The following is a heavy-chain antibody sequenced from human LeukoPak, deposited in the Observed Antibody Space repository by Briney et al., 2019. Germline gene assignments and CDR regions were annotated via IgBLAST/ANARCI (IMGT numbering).Heavy chain of an antibody. D-gene: IGHD3-16*01. V-gene: IGHV3-23*01. CDR3: AKDLMITFGGVIIHPGNFDY. CDR1: GFTFSSYA. Sequence: GGSLRLSCAASGFTFSSYAMSWVRQAPGKGLERVSAISGSGGSTYYADSVKGRFTISRDNSKNTLYLQMNSLRAEDTAVYYCAKDLMITFGGVIIHPGNFDYWGQGTLVTVSS. J-gene: IGHJ4*02. CDR2: ISGSGGST.